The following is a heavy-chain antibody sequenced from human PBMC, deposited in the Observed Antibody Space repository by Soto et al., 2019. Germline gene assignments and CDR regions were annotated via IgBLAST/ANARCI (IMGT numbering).Heavy chain of an antibody. CDR3: ARDQEYYYYGMDV. CDR1: GYTFTSYG. J-gene: IGHJ6*02. V-gene: IGHV1-18*01. CDR2: ISAYNGNT. Sequence: QVQLVQSGAEVKKPGASVKVSCKASGYTFTSYGISWVRQAPGQGLEWMGWISAYNGNTNYAQKLQGRVTMTTDTSTSTADMELRSMRSDDTAAYYCARDQEYYYYGMDVWGQGTTVTVSS.